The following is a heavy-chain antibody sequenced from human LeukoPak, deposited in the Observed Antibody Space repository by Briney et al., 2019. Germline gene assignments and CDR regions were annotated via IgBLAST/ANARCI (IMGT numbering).Heavy chain of an antibody. CDR1: GFTFSSYG. V-gene: IGHV3-30*18. J-gene: IGHJ4*02. D-gene: IGHD1-26*01. CDR2: ISFDGSNK. CDR3: AKDIDPKPHSEMYYFDY. Sequence: GGSLRLSCAASGFTFSSYGMHWVRQAPGKGLEWVAVISFDGSNKYYADSVKGRFTISRDNSKNTLYLQMNSLRAEDTAVYYCAKDIDPKPHSEMYYFDYWGQGTLVTVSS.